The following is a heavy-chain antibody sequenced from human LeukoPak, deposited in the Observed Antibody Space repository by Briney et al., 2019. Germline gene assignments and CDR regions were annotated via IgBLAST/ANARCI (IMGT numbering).Heavy chain of an antibody. V-gene: IGHV4-39*01. J-gene: IGHJ4*02. Sequence: SETLSLTCSVPGGSISSSSDYWGWIRQSPGQGLEWIGSIYSSGSTYYNPSLKSRVTISIDTSKIQLSLKMSSVTAADTALYFCSSHEWFWYYCDYCGQGTLVTVSS. D-gene: IGHD3-3*01. CDR2: IYSSGST. CDR3: SSHEWFWYYCDY. CDR1: GGSISSSSDY.